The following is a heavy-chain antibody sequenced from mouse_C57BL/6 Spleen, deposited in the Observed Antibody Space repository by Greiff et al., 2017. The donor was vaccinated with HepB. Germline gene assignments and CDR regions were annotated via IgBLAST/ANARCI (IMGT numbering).Heavy chain of an antibody. J-gene: IGHJ2*01. Sequence: EVKLQQSGPELVKPGASVKMSCKASGYTFTDYNMHWVKQSHGKSLEWIGYINPNNGGTSYNQKFKGKATLTVNKSSSTAYMELRSLTSEDSAVYYCARRTGRWYYFDYWGQGTTLTVSS. CDR2: INPNNGGT. CDR3: ARRTGRWYYFDY. V-gene: IGHV1-22*01. CDR1: GYTFTDYN. D-gene: IGHD1-1*02.